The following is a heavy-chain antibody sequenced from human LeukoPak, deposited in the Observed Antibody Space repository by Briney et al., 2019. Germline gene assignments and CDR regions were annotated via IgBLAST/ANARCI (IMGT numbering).Heavy chain of an antibody. V-gene: IGHV1-46*01. D-gene: IGHD6-19*01. J-gene: IGHJ5*02. Sequence: ASVKVSRKASGYTFTSYYMHWVRQAPGQGLEWMGIINPSGGSTSYAQKFQGRVTMTRDTSTSTVYMELSSLRSEDTAVYYCARDLFGSIAVAGNEDWFDPWGQGTLVTVSS. CDR2: INPSGGST. CDR1: GYTFTSYY. CDR3: ARDLFGSIAVAGNEDWFDP.